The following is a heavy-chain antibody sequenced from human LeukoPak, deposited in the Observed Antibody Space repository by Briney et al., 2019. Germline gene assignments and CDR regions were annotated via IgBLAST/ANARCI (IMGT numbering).Heavy chain of an antibody. CDR2: IYYSGST. J-gene: IGHJ6*03. D-gene: IGHD2-2*01. Sequence: PSETLSLTCTVSGGSISSSSYYWGWIRQPPGKGLEWIGSIYYSGSTYYNPSLKSRVTISVDTSKNQFSLKLSSVTAADTAVYYCARVVPAAIPLWGSESTRGDRDYYVDVWGKGTTVTVSS. CDR1: GGSISSSSYY. CDR3: ARVVPAAIPLWGSESTRGDRDYYVDV. V-gene: IGHV4-39*01.